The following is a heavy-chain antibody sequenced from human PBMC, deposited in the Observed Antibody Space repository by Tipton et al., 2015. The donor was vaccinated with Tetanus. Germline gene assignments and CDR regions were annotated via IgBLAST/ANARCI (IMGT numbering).Heavy chain of an antibody. Sequence: SLRLSCVASGFTFDDYTMHWVRQAPGKGLEWVSSVSWNSGTIGYADSVQGRTTISRDNARNSLYLQMDSLRTEDTALYYCAREPISSGRLDYWGQGTLVTVSS. D-gene: IGHD6-19*01. CDR2: VSWNSGTI. V-gene: IGHV3-9*01. J-gene: IGHJ4*02. CDR1: GFTFDDYT. CDR3: AREPISSGRLDY.